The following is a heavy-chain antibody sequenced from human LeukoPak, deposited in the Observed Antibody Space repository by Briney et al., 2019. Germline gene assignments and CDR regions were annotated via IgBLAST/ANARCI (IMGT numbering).Heavy chain of an antibody. Sequence: KTSETLSLTCTVSGGSISSGGYYWSWIRQHPGKGLEWIGYIYYTGSTNYNPSLKSRVTMFEDKSRNQFSLRLYSVTVADTAVYYCARHFAYSSSSYFDYWGQGSLVTVSS. CDR3: ARHFAYSSSSYFDY. D-gene: IGHD6-6*01. V-gene: IGHV4-61*05. J-gene: IGHJ4*02. CDR1: GGSISSGGYY. CDR2: IYYTGST.